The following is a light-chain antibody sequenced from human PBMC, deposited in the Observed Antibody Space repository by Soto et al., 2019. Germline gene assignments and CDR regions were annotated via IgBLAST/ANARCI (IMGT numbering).Light chain of an antibody. CDR1: QGISRS. V-gene: IGKV1-9*01. CDR3: QQLNSYPPWT. J-gene: IGKJ1*01. CDR2: TAS. Sequence: IQLTQSPSFLAASVGDRVTITCRASQGISRSLAWYQQKPGKAPELLIYTASTLQSGVPSRFSGSGSGTEFTLTISSLQPEDFATYYCQQLNSYPPWTFGQGTKVEIK.